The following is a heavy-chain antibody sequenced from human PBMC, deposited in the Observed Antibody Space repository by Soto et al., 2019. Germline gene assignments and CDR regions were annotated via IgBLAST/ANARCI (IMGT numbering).Heavy chain of an antibody. CDR2: IYHSGST. Sequence: SETLSLTCAVSGGSISSGGYSWSWIRQPPGKGLEWIGYIYHSGSTYYNPSLKSRVTISVDTSKNQFSLKLSSVTAADTAVYHCARLRVTTVDYWGQGTLVTVSS. J-gene: IGHJ4*02. D-gene: IGHD4-17*01. V-gene: IGHV4-30-2*01. CDR1: GGSISSGGYS. CDR3: ARLRVTTVDY.